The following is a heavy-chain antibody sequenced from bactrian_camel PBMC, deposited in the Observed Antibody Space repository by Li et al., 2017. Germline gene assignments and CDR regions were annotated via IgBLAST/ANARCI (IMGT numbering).Heavy chain of an antibody. CDR2: MDSDGST. V-gene: IGHV3S9*01. Sequence: HVQLVESGGGSVQPGGPLRLACTASGFTYSNYCMAWFRQVPGKGTEGVAAMDSDGSTSYAPFVKGRFTISRDYAKNTVYLQMNSLKPEDTAMYYCAADAPWYSGACRYNFLGQGTQVTVS. CDR3: AADAPWYSGACRYNF. CDR1: GFTYSNYC. D-gene: IGHD2*01. J-gene: IGHJ4*01.